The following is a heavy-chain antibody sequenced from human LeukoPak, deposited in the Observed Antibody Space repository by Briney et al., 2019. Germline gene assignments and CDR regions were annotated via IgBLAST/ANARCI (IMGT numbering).Heavy chain of an antibody. CDR1: GGTFSSYA. Sequence: SVKVSCKASGGTFSSYAISWVRQAPGQGLEWMGGIIPIFGTANYAQKFQGRVTITADESTSTAYMELSSLRSEDTAVYYCARVLRYCSSTSCYRGCYFDYWGQGTLVTVSS. CDR2: IIPIFGTA. V-gene: IGHV1-69*01. CDR3: ARVLRYCSSTSCYRGCYFDY. J-gene: IGHJ4*02. D-gene: IGHD2-2*01.